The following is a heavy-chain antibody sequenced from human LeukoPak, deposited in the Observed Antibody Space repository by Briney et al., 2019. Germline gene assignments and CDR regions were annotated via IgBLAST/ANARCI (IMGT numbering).Heavy chain of an antibody. CDR2: IIPIFGTA. Sequence: SVKVSCKASGGTFSSYAISWVRQAPGQGLEWMGGIIPIFGTANYAQKFQGRVTITADESTSTAYMELSSLRSEDTAVYYCARAKTYYYGMDVWGKGTTVTVSS. CDR1: GGTFSSYA. J-gene: IGHJ6*04. V-gene: IGHV1-69*13. CDR3: ARAKTYYYGMDV.